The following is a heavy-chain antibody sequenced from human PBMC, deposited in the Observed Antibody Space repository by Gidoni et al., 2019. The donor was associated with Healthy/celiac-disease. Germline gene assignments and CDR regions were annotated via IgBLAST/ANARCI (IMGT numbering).Heavy chain of an antibody. D-gene: IGHD3-10*01. Sequence: GGVVQPGRSLRLSCAASGFTFSSYGMHWVRQAPGKGLEWVAVIWYDGSNKYYADSVKGRFTISRDNSKNTLYLQMNSLRAEDTAVYYCARVPLRDGYGLGYFDYWGQGTLVTVSS. J-gene: IGHJ4*02. CDR2: IWYDGSNK. V-gene: IGHV3-33*01. CDR1: GFTFSSYG. CDR3: ARVPLRDGYGLGYFDY.